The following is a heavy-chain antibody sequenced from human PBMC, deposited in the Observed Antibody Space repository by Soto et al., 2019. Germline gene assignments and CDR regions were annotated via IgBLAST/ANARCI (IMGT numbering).Heavy chain of an antibody. J-gene: IGHJ3*02. V-gene: IGHV3-23*01. D-gene: IGHD2-2*01. CDR3: TKALYCSSTSCYSGGETFHI. Sequence: EEQLLESGGGSVQPGGSLRLSCTASGFNFRNYAMSWVRPAPGKGLEWVSIISSNGESTYHTGATYYADSVRGRFTISRDNSKNTLSLQMNSLRAEDTAVYFCTKALYCSSTSCYSGGETFHIWGQGTMVTVS. CDR1: GFNFRNYA. CDR2: ISSNGESTYHTGAT.